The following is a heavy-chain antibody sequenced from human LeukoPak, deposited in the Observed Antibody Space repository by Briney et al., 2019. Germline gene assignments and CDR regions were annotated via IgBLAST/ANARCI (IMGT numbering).Heavy chain of an antibody. CDR1: GYTFTSYG. CDR3: ARDSQPGIAAAGTYYYYGMDV. Sequence: SVKVSCKASGYTFTSYGISWVRQAPGQGLEWMGGIIPIFGTANYAQKFQGRVTITADESTSTAYMELSSLRSEDTAVYYCARDSQPGIAAAGTYYYYGMDVWGKGTTVIVSS. D-gene: IGHD6-13*01. CDR2: IIPIFGTA. J-gene: IGHJ6*04. V-gene: IGHV1-69*13.